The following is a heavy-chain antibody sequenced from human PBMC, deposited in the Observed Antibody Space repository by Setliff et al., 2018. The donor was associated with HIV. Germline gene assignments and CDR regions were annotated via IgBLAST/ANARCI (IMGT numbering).Heavy chain of an antibody. J-gene: IGHJ5*02. CDR2: IIPISGTA. V-gene: IGHV1-69*05. D-gene: IGHD2-2*01. CDR3: ARDFGGYCSSMSCPGLFDP. Sequence: GASVKVSCKASGGTFSNYGMSWVRQAPGQGLEWMGGIIPISGTANYAQKFQGRVTITTDESTSTAYMELSGLRSEDTAVYYCARDFGGYCSSMSCPGLFDPWGQGTLVIVSS. CDR1: GGTFSNYG.